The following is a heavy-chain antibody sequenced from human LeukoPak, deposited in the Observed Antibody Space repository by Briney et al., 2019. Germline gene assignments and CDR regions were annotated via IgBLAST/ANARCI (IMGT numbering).Heavy chain of an antibody. CDR3: VRGAYSSSWLNFDY. CDR2: ISWDGGST. D-gene: IGHD6-13*01. CDR1: GFTFDDYA. J-gene: IGHJ4*02. Sequence: GGSLRLSCAASGFTFDDYAMHWVRHAPGKGLEWVSLISWDGGSTYYADSVKGRFTISRDNSKNSLYLQMNSLRAEDTAVYYCVRGAYSSSWLNFDYWGQGTLVTVSS. V-gene: IGHV3-43D*03.